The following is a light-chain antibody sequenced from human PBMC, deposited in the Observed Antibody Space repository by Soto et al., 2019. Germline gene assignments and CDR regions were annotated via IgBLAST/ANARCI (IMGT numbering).Light chain of an antibody. J-gene: IGKJ1*01. CDR2: DAS. CDR1: QSVSSN. V-gene: IGKV3D-15*01. CDR3: QQYNNWPQT. Sequence: VVPQSPPTLSLSPGASAPLSCRTSQSVSSNLAWYQQKPGQAHSLLIYDASNRATGIPARFSGSGSGTDFTLTISSLQSEDFAVYYCQQYNNWPQTVGQGTKVDIK.